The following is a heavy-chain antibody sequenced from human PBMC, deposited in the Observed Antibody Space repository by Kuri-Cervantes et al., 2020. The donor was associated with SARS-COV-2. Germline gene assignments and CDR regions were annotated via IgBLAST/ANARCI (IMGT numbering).Heavy chain of an antibody. Sequence: GESLKISCAVSGFTISNNYMSWVRQAPGKGLEWVSIIYTGGGTNYADSVKGRFTISRDNSRNTLYLQMNSLRAEDTAVYYCARGQGVWSQGTLVTVSS. CDR1: GFTISNNY. CDR2: IYTGGGT. V-gene: IGHV3-66*01. J-gene: IGHJ4*02. CDR3: ARGQGV.